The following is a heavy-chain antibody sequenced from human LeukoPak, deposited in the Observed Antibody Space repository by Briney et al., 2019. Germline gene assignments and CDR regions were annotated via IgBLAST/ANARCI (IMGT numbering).Heavy chain of an antibody. J-gene: IGHJ6*02. D-gene: IGHD5-12*01. V-gene: IGHV1-18*01. CDR1: GYTFTNYG. CDR3: ARGGYDYYYYGMDV. CDR2: ISGYNGYT. Sequence: GASVKVSCKASGYTFTNYGVSWVRQAPGQGLEWMRWISGYNGYTNYAQKLQGRVTMTTDTSTSTAYMELRSLRSDDTAVYYCARGGYDYYYYGMDVWGQGTTVTVSS.